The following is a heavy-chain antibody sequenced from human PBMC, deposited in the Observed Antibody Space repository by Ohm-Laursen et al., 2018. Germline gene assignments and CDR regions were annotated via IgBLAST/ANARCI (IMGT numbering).Heavy chain of an antibody. Sequence: SLRLSCSASGFTFSSYAMSWVRQAPGKGLEWVSSISGNAVRTYDADSVKGRFSISRDNSKNTLDLQMNSLRAEDTAVYYCARGKGFYGYWGQGTLVTVSS. CDR1: GFTFSSYA. J-gene: IGHJ4*02. V-gene: IGHV3-23*01. CDR2: ISGNAVRT. CDR3: ARGKGFYGY. D-gene: IGHD4-17*01.